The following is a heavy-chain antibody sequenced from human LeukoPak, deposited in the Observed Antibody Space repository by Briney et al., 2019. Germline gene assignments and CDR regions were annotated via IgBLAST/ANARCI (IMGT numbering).Heavy chain of an antibody. CDR1: GGSISSSSYY. D-gene: IGHD1-14*01. V-gene: IGHV4-39*07. CDR3: ASLGGSRKNYYYYYMDV. CDR2: IYYSGST. Sequence: PSETLSLTCTVSGGSISSSSYYWGWIRQPPGKGLEWIGSIYYSGSTNYNPSLKSRVTISVDKSKNQFSLKLSSVTAADTAVYYCASLGGSRKNYYYYYMDVWGKGTTVTVSS. J-gene: IGHJ6*03.